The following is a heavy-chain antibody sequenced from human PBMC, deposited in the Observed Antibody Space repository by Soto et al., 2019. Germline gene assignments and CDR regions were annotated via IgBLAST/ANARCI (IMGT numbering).Heavy chain of an antibody. CDR1: GYTFTSYA. Sequence: ASVKVSCKASGYTFTSYAMHWVRQAPGQRLEWMGWINAGNGNTKYSQKFQGRVTITRDTSARTAYMELSSLRSEDTAVYYCARESFYGGPYDAFDIWGQGTMVTVS. CDR3: ARESFYGGPYDAFDI. CDR2: INAGNGNT. J-gene: IGHJ3*02. V-gene: IGHV1-3*01. D-gene: IGHD4-17*01.